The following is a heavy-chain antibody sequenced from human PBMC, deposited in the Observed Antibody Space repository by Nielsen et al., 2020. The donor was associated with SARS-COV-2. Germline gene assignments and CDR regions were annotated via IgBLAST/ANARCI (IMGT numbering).Heavy chain of an antibody. V-gene: IGHV3-7*01. CDR2: IKQDGSEK. D-gene: IGHD3-3*01. Sequence: GGSLRLSCAASGFTFSSYWMSWVRQAPGKGLEWVANIKQDGSEKYYVDSVKGRFTISRDNAKNSLYLQMNSLRAEDTAVYYCARFGDFWSGYPYFDYWGQGTLVTVSS. CDR3: ARFGDFWSGYPYFDY. CDR1: GFTFSSYW. J-gene: IGHJ4*02.